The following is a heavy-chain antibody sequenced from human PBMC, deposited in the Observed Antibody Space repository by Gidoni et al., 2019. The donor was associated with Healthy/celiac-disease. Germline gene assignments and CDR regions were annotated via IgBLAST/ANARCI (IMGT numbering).Heavy chain of an antibody. CDR1: GGTFSSYA. CDR2: IIPILGIA. D-gene: IGHD4-17*01. CDR3: ARVYDYGEWRHAFDI. J-gene: IGHJ3*02. Sequence: QVQLVQSGAEVKKPGSSVKVSCKASGGTFSSYAISWVRQAPGQGLEWMGRIIPILGIANYAQKFQGRVTITADKSTSTAYMELSSLRSEDTAVYYCARVYDYGEWRHAFDIWGQGTMVTVSS. V-gene: IGHV1-69*09.